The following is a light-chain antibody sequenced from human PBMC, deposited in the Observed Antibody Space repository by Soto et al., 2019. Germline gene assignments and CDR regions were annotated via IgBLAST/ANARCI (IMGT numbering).Light chain of an antibody. J-gene: IGKJ3*01. Sequence: EIVLPQSPGTLSLSPGERATLSCRASQSVSSSYLAWYQQKPGQTPRLLFYGASSRATGIPDRFSGSGSGTDFTLTISRLEPEDFAVYYFQQYGSSPFTFGPGTKVDIK. CDR2: GAS. V-gene: IGKV3-20*01. CDR3: QQYGSSPFT. CDR1: QSVSSSY.